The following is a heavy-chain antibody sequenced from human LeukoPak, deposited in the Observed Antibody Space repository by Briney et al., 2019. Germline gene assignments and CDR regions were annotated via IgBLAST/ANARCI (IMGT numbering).Heavy chain of an antibody. J-gene: IGHJ4*02. CDR1: GGPISSSNW. D-gene: IGHD5-18*01. Sequence: SETLSLTCAVSGGPISSSNWWSWVRQPPGKGLEWIGEISQSETTNYNPSLKSRVTISIDKSKNQFSLKLTSVTAADTAVYYCAREGYRYVPGDYWGQGTLVTVSS. CDR3: AREGYRYVPGDY. CDR2: ISQSETT. V-gene: IGHV4-4*02.